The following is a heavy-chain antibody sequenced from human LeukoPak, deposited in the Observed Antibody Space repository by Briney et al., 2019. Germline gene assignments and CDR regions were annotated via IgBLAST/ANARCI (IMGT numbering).Heavy chain of an antibody. Sequence: GGSLRLSCAASGFTFSSYSMNWVRQAPGKGLEWVSSISSSSSYIYYADSVKGRFTISRDNAKNSLYLQMNSLRAEDTAVYYCARDVRDFWSGLIVWGQGTLVTVSS. CDR2: ISSSSSYI. V-gene: IGHV3-21*01. CDR1: GFTFSSYS. J-gene: IGHJ4*02. D-gene: IGHD3-3*01. CDR3: ARDVRDFWSGLIV.